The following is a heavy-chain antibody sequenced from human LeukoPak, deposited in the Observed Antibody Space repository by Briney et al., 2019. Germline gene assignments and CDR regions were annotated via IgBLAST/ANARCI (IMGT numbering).Heavy chain of an antibody. CDR2: IYYSGST. CDR1: GGSISSYY. J-gene: IGHJ6*03. V-gene: IGHV4-59*01. Sequence: SETLSLTCTVSGGSISSYYWSWIRQPPGKGLEWIGYIYYSGSTNYNPSLKSRVTISVDTSKNQFSLKLSSVTAADTAVYYCARSSDSIYYYYMDVWGKGTTVTVS. CDR3: ARSSDSIYYYYMDV. D-gene: IGHD4-11*01.